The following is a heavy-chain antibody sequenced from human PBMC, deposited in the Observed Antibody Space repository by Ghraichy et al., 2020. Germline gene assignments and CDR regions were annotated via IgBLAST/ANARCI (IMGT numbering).Heavy chain of an antibody. CDR2: IHPSDGST. V-gene: IGHV1-46*01. J-gene: IGHJ6*02. Sequence: ASVKVSCKTSGYTFTSCYMHWVRQAPGQGLEWMGIIHPSDGSTTYAQNFQGRVTMTRDTSTSTFYMEVSSLRFEDTAVYYCARAGQLATGGSLIRDDYFYYGMDIWGQGTTVTVSS. CDR1: GYTFTSCY. D-gene: IGHD1-1*01. CDR3: ARAGQLATGGSLIRDDYFYYGMDI.